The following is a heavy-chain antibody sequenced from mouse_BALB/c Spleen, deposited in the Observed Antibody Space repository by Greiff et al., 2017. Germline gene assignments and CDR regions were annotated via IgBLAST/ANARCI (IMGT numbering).Heavy chain of an antibody. Sequence: EVQLVESGPELVKPGASVKISCKASGYTFTDYTMHWVKQSHGKSLEWIGYIYPYNGGTGYNQKFKSKATLTVDNSSSTAYMELRSLTSEDSAVYYWARAGGGAWFAYWGQGTLVTVSA. J-gene: IGHJ3*01. CDR2: IYPYNGGT. CDR3: ARAGGGAWFAY. CDR1: GYTFTDYT. V-gene: IGHV1S29*02.